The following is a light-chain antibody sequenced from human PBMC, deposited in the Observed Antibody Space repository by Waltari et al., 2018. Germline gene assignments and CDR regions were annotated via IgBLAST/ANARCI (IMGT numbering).Light chain of an antibody. CDR2: GST. J-gene: IGLJ3*02. V-gene: IGLV1-40*01. Sequence: QSVLTQPPSVSGAPGQRVTSPCTGSGSNIRAGHDVPWYPQLPRAAPKLLIYGSTSRPLGVPARFFGSTSGTSASLAITGLQAEDEADYYCQSYDTSLSVVFGGGTKLTVL. CDR3: QSYDTSLSVV. CDR1: GSNIRAGHD.